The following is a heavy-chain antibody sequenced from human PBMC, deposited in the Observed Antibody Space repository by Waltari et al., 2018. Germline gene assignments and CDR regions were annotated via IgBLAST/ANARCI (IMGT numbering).Heavy chain of an antibody. J-gene: IGHJ4*02. Sequence: QLQLQESGPGLVKPSETLSLTCTVSGGSISSSSYDWGWIRQPPGKGLEWIGSIYYSGSTYYNPSLKSRVTISVDTSKNQFSLKLSSVTAADTAVYYCAVEQLEHHIDYWGQGTLVTVSS. CDR2: IYYSGST. CDR3: AVEQLEHHIDY. D-gene: IGHD1-1*01. CDR1: GGSISSSSYD. V-gene: IGHV4-39*07.